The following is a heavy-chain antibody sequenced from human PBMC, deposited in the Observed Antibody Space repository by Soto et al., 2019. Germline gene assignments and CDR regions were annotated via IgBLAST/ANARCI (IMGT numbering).Heavy chain of an antibody. V-gene: IGHV1-18*01. CDR1: GYTFTTYG. CDR2: ISAYNGDT. CDR3: AREGSWRYYYYGMDV. D-gene: IGHD6-13*01. J-gene: IGHJ6*02. Sequence: QVQLVQSGDEVKKPGASVKVSCKASGYTFTTYGISWVRQAPGQGLEWMGWISAYNGDTKYAQNVQDRVSMTTDTTTSTADMELRSLRSDDTAVCYCAREGSWRYYYYGMDVWGQGTTVTVSS.